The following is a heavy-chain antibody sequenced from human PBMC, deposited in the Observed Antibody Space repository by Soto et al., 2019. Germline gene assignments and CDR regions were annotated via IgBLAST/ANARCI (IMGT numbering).Heavy chain of an antibody. Sequence: GGSLRLSCGASGLPISDYFMNWVRQTQEKGLEWVSSISRTSTYTHYADSVKGRFTISRDNANNSLFLQMSSLRAEDTAIYYCARDLALPGNYWGHGALVTVSS. J-gene: IGHJ4*01. CDR1: GLPISDYF. V-gene: IGHV3-11*06. CDR2: ISRTSTYT. D-gene: IGHD6-19*01. CDR3: ARDLALPGNY.